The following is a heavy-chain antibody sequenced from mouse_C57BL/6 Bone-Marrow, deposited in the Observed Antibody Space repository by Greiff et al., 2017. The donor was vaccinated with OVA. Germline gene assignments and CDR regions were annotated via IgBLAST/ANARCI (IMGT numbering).Heavy chain of an antibody. CDR3: ALSTIVTFYWYFDV. Sequence: QVQLKQPGAELVKPGASVKMSCKASGYTFTSYWITWVKQRPGQGLEWIGDIYPGSGSTNYNEKFKSKATLTVDTSSSTAYMQLSSLTSEDSAVYYCALSTIVTFYWYFDVWGKGTTVTVSS. CDR2: IYPGSGST. CDR1: GYTFTSYW. V-gene: IGHV1-55*01. D-gene: IGHD2-5*01. J-gene: IGHJ1*03.